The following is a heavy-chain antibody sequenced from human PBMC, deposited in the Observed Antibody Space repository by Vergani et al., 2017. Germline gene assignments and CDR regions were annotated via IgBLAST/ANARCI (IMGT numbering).Heavy chain of an antibody. CDR1: GYSFINYG. V-gene: IGHV1-18*01. CDR3: AGEGFYDNIRGTYRRPSYYGMGV. Sequence: QSQLLQSGDEVKKPGASVKVSCKTSGYSFINYGISWVRQAPGQGLEWLGWVSPHNGNTNYGKKIQGRVTMTTDTSTRTAYMQLRSLTFDDTAVYYCAGEGFYDNIRGTYRRPSYYGMGVWGQGTKVTVAS. J-gene: IGHJ6*02. CDR2: VSPHNGNT. D-gene: IGHD3-16*02.